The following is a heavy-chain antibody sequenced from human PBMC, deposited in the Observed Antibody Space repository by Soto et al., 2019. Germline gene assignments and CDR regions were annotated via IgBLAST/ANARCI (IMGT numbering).Heavy chain of an antibody. CDR1: GGTFSSYA. CDR2: IIPIFGTA. Sequence: ASVKVSCKASGGTFSSYAISWVRKAPGQGLEWMGGIIPIFGTANYAQKFQGRVTITADKSTSTAYMELSSLRSEDTAVYYCARHYDFWSGYYNYYYGMDVWGQGTTVTVSS. CDR3: ARHYDFWSGYYNYYYGMDV. D-gene: IGHD3-3*01. J-gene: IGHJ6*02. V-gene: IGHV1-69*06.